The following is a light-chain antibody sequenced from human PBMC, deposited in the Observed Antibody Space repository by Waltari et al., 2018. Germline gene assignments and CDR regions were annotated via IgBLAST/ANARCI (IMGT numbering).Light chain of an antibody. Sequence: QSALTQPASVSGSPGQSNTISCTGTSSDVGGSNYVTWYQQHPGKATKLSIYDVSNRPSGVSNRFSGSKSGNTASLTISGLQAEDEADYYCSSYTSSSTVVFGGGTKLTVL. J-gene: IGLJ2*01. V-gene: IGLV2-14*03. CDR3: SSYTSSSTVV. CDR1: SSDVGGSNY. CDR2: DVS.